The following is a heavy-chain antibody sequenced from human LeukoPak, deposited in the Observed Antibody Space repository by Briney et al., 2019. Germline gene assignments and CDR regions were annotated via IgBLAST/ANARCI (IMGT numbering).Heavy chain of an antibody. D-gene: IGHD2-2*01. V-gene: IGHV4-39*07. CDR2: IYYSGST. CDR1: GGSISSSSYY. J-gene: IGHJ4*02. CDR3: ARTFFGGYCSSTSCLTFDY. Sequence: SETLSLTCTVSGGSISSSSYYWGWIRQPPGKGLEWIGSIYYSGSTYYNPSLKSRVTISVDTSKNQFSLKLSSVTAADTAVYYCARTFFGGYCSSTSCLTFDYWGQGTLVTVSS.